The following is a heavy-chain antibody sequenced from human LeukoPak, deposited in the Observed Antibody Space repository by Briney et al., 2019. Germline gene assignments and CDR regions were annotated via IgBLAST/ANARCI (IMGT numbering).Heavy chain of an antibody. D-gene: IGHD3-22*01. Sequence: ASVKVSCKASGYTFTSYGISWVRQAPGQGLEWRGWISAYNGNTNYAQKLQGRVTMTTDTSTSTAYMELRSLRSDDPAVYYCARVIFGDYYYDSSGYPDYWGQGTLVTVSS. CDR1: GYTFTSYG. V-gene: IGHV1-18*01. CDR2: ISAYNGNT. J-gene: IGHJ4*02. CDR3: ARVIFGDYYYDSSGYPDY.